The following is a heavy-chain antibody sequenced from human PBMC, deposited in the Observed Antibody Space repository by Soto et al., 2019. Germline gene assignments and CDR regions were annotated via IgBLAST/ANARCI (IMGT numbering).Heavy chain of an antibody. J-gene: IGHJ4*02. CDR3: AKDLSDSSGYYGPAGY. CDR1: GFTFGSRA. CDR2: ITDTGGDT. Sequence: PGGSLRLSCVASGFTFGSRAMSWVRQAPGEGLEWVSTITDTGGDTKYADSVRGRFTISRDNSKNTLYLQMNSLRAEDTAVYYCAKDLSDSSGYYGPAGYWGQGTLVTVSS. V-gene: IGHV3-23*01. D-gene: IGHD3-22*01.